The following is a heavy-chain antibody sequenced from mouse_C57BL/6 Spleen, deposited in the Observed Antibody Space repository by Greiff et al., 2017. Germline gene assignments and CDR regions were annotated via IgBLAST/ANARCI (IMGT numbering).Heavy chain of an antibody. V-gene: IGHV3-6*01. D-gene: IGHD1-1*01. CDR3: ARGITTVVVP. CDR2: ISYDGSN. J-gene: IGHJ2*01. Sequence: EVQLVESGPGLVKPSQSLSLTCSVTGYSITSGYYWNWIRQFPGNKLEWMGYISYDGSNNYNPSLKNRISITRDTSKNQFFLKLNSVTTEDTATYYCARGITTVVVPWGQGTTLTVSS. CDR1: GYSITSGYY.